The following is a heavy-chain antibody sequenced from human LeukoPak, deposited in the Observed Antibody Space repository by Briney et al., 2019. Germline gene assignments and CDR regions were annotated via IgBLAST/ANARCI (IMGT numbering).Heavy chain of an antibody. V-gene: IGHV3-7*05. CDR1: GFTFSSYW. J-gene: IGHJ4*01. Sequence: GGSLRLSCAASGFTFSSYWMSWVRQAPGKGLEWVANIKQDGSEKYYVDSVKGRFTISRDNAKNSLYLQMNSLRAEDTAVYYCARDWARGYSSSWYYFDYWGHGTLVTVSS. CDR3: ARDWARGYSSSWYYFDY. CDR2: IKQDGSEK. D-gene: IGHD6-13*01.